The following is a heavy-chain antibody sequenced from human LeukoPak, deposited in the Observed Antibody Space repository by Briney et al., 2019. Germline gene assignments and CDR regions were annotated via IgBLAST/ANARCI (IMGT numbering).Heavy chain of an antibody. D-gene: IGHD6-19*01. CDR3: ARDIAVAGNIFDY. CDR1: GGSISSSSYY. CDR2: IYYSGST. J-gene: IGHJ4*02. V-gene: IGHV4-39*01. Sequence: SETLSLTCTVSGGSISSSSYYWGWIRQPPGKGLEWIGSIYYSGSTYYNPSLKSRVTISVDTSKNQFSLKLSSVTAADTAVYYCARDIAVAGNIFDYWGQGTLVTVSS.